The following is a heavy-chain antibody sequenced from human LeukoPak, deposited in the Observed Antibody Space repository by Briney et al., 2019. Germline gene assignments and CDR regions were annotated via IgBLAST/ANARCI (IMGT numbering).Heavy chain of an antibody. CDR1: GFTFSSYA. J-gene: IGHJ4*02. D-gene: IGHD3-22*01. V-gene: IGHV3-23*01. CDR2: ISGSGGST. CDR3: AKVRASSGYRFDY. Sequence: GGSLRLSCAASGFTFSSYAMSWVRQAPGKGLEGVSAISGSGGSTYYADAGKGRFTISKVNSKNTLYLQMNSLRAEDTAVYSCAKVRASSGYRFDYWGQGTLVTVSS.